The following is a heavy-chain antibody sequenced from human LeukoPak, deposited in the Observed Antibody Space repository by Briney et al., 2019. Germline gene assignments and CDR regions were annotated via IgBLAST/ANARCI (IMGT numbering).Heavy chain of an antibody. J-gene: IGHJ4*02. D-gene: IGHD3-22*01. V-gene: IGHV1-18*01. CDR2: ISAYNGNT. CDR3: ARVDYYDSSGYFLDY. CDR1: GYTFTSYG. Sequence: ASVKVSCKASGYTFTSYGISWVRQAPGQGLEWMGWISAYNGNTNYAQKLQGRVTMTTDTSTSTAYMELRSLRSDDTAVYYCARVDYYDSSGYFLDYWGQGTLVTVSS.